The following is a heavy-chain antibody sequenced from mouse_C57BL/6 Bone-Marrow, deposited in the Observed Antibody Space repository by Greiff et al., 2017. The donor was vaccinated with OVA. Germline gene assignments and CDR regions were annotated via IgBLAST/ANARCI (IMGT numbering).Heavy chain of an antibody. Sequence: QVQLQQPGTELVKPGASVKLSCKASGYTFTSYWMHWVKQRPGQGLEWIGNINPSNGGTNYNEKFKGKATMTVDKSSSTAYMQLSSLTSEDSAVYYWARRGSTGYGGAWFAYWGQGTLVTVSA. D-gene: IGHD3-1*01. V-gene: IGHV1-53*01. CDR2: INPSNGGT. J-gene: IGHJ3*01. CDR3: ARRGSTGYGGAWFAY. CDR1: GYTFTSYW.